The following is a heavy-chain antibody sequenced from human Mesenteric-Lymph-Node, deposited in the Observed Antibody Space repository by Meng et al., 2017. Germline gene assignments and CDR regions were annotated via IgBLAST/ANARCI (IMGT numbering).Heavy chain of an antibody. D-gene: IGHD7-27*01. CDR2: IYYSGST. CDR1: GGSISSSSYY. CDR3: ASPLGILGIVDL. Sequence: QLQWQESGPGLVKPSATLSLTCTVSGGSISSSSYYWGWIRQPPGKGLEWIGSIYYSGSTYYNPSLKSRVTISVDTSKNQFSLKLSSVTAADTAVYYCASPLGILGIVDLWGRGTLVTVSS. V-gene: IGHV4-39*01. J-gene: IGHJ2*01.